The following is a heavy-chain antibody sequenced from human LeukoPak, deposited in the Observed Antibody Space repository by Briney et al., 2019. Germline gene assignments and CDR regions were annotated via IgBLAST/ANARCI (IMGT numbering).Heavy chain of an antibody. J-gene: IGHJ6*03. CDR2: IYYSGIT. Sequence: SETLSLTCTVSGGSISSTSYYWGWIRQPPGKGLEWLGSIYYSGITNYNPSLKSRVTISVDTSKNHFSLKLSSVAATDTAVYFCARVNGGSFYYLDVWGKGTTVTVSS. V-gene: IGHV4-39*02. CDR1: GGSISSTSYY. CDR3: ARVNGGSFYYLDV. D-gene: IGHD1-26*01.